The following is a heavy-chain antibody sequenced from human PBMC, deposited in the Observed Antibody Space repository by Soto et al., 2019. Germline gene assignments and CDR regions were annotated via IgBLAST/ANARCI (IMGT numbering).Heavy chain of an antibody. CDR3: ASLVQLWSYFDY. CDR1: GGSISSGGYS. D-gene: IGHD5-18*01. Sequence: SETLSLTCAVSGGSISSGGYSWSWIRQPPGKGLEWIGYIYHSGSTYYNPSLKSRVTISVDRSKNQFSLKLSSVTAADTAVYYCASLVQLWSYFDYWGQGTLVTVSS. J-gene: IGHJ4*02. CDR2: IYHSGST. V-gene: IGHV4-30-2*01.